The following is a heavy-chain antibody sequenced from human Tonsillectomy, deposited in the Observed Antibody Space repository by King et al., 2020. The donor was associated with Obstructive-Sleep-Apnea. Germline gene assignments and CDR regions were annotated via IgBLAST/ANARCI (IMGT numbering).Heavy chain of an antibody. V-gene: IGHV5-51*01. CDR2: IYPDDSDI. CDR1: GYKFSSYW. D-gene: IGHD2-15*01. Sequence: VQLVESGEEVKKPGESLKISCKGSGYKFSSYWIAWLRQMPGRGLEWMGIIYPDDSDIRYSPSFQGKVTISADKSISTAYLQWNSLKASDTAMYYCARGDIVVVANWFDPWGQGTLVTVSS. J-gene: IGHJ5*02. CDR3: ARGDIVVVANWFDP.